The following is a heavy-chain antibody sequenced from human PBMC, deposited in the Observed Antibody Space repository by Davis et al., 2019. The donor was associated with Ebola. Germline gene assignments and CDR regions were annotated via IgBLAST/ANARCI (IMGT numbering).Heavy chain of an antibody. V-gene: IGHV3-48*01. J-gene: IGHJ2*01. Sequence: GGSLRLSCAASGFTFSSYSMNWVRQAPGKGLEWVSYISSSSSTIYYADSVKGRFTISRDNSKNTLYLQMNSLRAEDTAVYYCARCSYGDLHNWYFDLWGRGTLVTVSS. CDR3: ARCSYGDLHNWYFDL. CDR1: GFTFSSYS. D-gene: IGHD4-17*01. CDR2: ISSSSSTI.